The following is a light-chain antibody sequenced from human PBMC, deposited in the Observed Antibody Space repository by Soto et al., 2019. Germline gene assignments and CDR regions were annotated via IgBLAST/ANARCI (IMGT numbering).Light chain of an antibody. J-gene: IGKJ5*01. V-gene: IGKV4-1*01. CDR2: WAS. CDR1: QSVFFSSNNKNC. Sequence: DIVMTQSPDSLAVSLGERATINCKSSQSVFFSSNNKNCLSWYQQKPGQPPKLLIFWASTRGSGVPDRFSGSGSGTDFTLNISSLQAEDVAVYYCQQFYSSPVTFGQGTRLEIK. CDR3: QQFYSSPVT.